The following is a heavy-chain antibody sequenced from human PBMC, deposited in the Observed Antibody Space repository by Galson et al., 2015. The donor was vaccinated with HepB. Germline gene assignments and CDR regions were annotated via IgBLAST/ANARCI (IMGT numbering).Heavy chain of an antibody. CDR2: IIPIFGTA. CDR3: ARVLNAFDI. D-gene: IGHD2-15*01. J-gene: IGHJ3*02. V-gene: IGHV1-69*06. Sequence: SVKVSCKASGYTFTSYGISWVRQAPGQGLEWMGGIIPIFGTANYAQKFQGRVTITADKSTSTAYMELRSLRSDDTAVYYCARVLNAFDIWGQGTMVTVSS. CDR1: GYTFTSYG.